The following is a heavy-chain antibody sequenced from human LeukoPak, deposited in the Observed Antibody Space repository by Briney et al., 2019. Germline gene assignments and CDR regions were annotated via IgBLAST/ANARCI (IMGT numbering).Heavy chain of an antibody. D-gene: IGHD3-9*01. J-gene: IGHJ3*01. V-gene: IGHV4-39*07. CDR3: ARDRYYDISTGYFGVDAFDD. CDR2: IYYSGST. CDR1: GGSISSSSYY. Sequence: SETLSLTCTVSGGSISSSSYYWGWIRQPPGKGLEWIGSIYYSGSTYYNPSLKSRVTISVDTSKNQFSLKLSSVTAADTAVYYCARDRYYDISTGYFGVDAFDDWGQGTMVTVSS.